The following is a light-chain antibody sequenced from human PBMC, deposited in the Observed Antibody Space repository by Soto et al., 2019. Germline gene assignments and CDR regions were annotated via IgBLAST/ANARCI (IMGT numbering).Light chain of an antibody. Sequence: EIVMTQSPATLSVSPGERATLSCRASQSVSSNLAWYQQKPGQAPRLLIYGASTRATGIPARFSGSGSGTEFTLTISSLQSEDFAAYYCQQYNNWLGTFGQGTKV. CDR2: GAS. CDR1: QSVSSN. V-gene: IGKV3-15*01. J-gene: IGKJ1*01. CDR3: QQYNNWLGT.